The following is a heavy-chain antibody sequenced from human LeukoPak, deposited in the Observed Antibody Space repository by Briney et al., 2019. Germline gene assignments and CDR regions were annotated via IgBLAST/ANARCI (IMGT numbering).Heavy chain of an antibody. J-gene: IGHJ4*02. CDR1: GVSIRSHY. CDR3: ARDGEGDEGWDC. CDR2: ISYSGST. V-gene: IGHV4-59*11. Sequence: SETLSLTCTVSGVSIRSHYWIWIRQPPGKGLEWVGDISYSGSTNYNPALKSRVTISVDTSKNQFSLRLTSVTAADTAVYYCARDGEGDEGWDCWGQGTLVTVSS. D-gene: IGHD2-15*01.